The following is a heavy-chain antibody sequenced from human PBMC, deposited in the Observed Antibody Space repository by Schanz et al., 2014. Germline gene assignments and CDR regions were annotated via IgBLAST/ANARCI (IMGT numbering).Heavy chain of an antibody. CDR3: AKGQLLSYYFDY. CDR1: GFTFSNNW. Sequence: LLVESGGGLVQPGGSLRLSCAASGFTFSNNWMHWFRQGPGKGPVWVSRINGDGSSTLYADSVKGRFTISRDNAKNTLYLQMNSLRAEDTAVYYCAKGQLLSYYFDYWGQGTLVTVSS. CDR2: INGDGSST. V-gene: IGHV3-74*01. J-gene: IGHJ4*02. D-gene: IGHD2-21*01.